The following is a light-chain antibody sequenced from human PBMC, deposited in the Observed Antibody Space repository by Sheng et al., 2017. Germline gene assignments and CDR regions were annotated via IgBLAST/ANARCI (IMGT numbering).Light chain of an antibody. J-gene: IGLJ2*01. CDR1: NIGTKS. CDR2: DDS. CDR3: QVWDSSSDVV. Sequence: SYELTQPPAASVAPGQTARITCGGNNIGTKSVHWYQQRPGQAPVLVVYDDSDRPSGIPERFSGSNSGNTATLTVTRVEAGDEADYYCQVWDSSSDVVFGGGTKVDRP. V-gene: IGLV3-21*02.